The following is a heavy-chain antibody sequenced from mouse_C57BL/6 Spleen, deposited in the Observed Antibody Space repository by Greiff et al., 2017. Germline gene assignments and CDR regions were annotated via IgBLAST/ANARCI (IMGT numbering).Heavy chain of an antibody. J-gene: IGHJ2*01. Sequence: EVHLVESGGDLVKPGGSLKLSCAASGFTFSSYGMSWVRQTPDKRLAWVATISSGGSYTYYPDSVKGRFTISRDNAKNTLYLQMSSLKSEDTAMYYCARRGGNYPFDYWGQGTTLTVSS. CDR1: GFTFSSYG. CDR2: ISSGGSYT. V-gene: IGHV5-6*01. D-gene: IGHD2-1*01. CDR3: ARRGGNYPFDY.